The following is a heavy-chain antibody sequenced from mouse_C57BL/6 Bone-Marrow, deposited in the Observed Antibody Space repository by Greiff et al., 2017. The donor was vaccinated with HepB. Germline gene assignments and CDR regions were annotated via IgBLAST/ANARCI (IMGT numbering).Heavy chain of an antibody. V-gene: IGHV1-39*01. J-gene: IGHJ3*01. CDR2: INPNYGTT. D-gene: IGHD1-1*01. Sequence: VQLKESGPELVKPGASVTISCKASGYSFTDYNMHWVKQSTGKSLEWIGVINPNYGTTSYNQKFKGKATLTVDQSSSTAYMQLNSLTSEDAAVYYCARDLADGSSAWFAYWGQGTLVTVSA. CDR3: ARDLADGSSAWFAY. CDR1: GYSFTDYN.